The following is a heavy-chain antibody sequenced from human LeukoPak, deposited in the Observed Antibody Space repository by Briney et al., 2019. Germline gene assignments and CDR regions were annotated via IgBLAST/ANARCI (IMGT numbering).Heavy chain of an antibody. V-gene: IGHV1-2*02. J-gene: IGHJ4*02. CDR3: ASSIRSYCGGDCYSD. CDR1: GYIFTGYY. D-gene: IGHD2-21*02. CDR2: INPNSGDT. Sequence: EASVKVSCKASGYIFTGYYMHWVRQAPGQGLEWMGWINPNSGDTNYAQKFQGRVTMTRDTSISTAYMELSRLRSDDTAVYYCASSIRSYCGGDCYSDWGQGTLVTVSS.